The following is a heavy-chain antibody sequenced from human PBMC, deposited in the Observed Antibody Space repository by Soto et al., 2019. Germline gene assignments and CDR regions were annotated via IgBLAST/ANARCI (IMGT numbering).Heavy chain of an antibody. J-gene: IGHJ4*02. CDR2: IYYSGST. CDR1: GGSISSYY. V-gene: IGHV4-59*01. Sequence: SETLSLTCTVSGGSISSYYWSWIRQPPGKGLEWIGYIYYSGSTNYNPSLKSRVTISVDTSKNQFSLKLSSVTAADTAVYYCARVVAATLAHYWGQGTLVTVSS. CDR3: ARVVAATLAHY. D-gene: IGHD2-15*01.